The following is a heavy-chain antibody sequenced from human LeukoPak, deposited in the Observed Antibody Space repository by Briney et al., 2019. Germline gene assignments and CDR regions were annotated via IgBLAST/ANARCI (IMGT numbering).Heavy chain of an antibody. CDR1: GFTFSTYS. CDR3: ARGLFYYDSSGIPVAY. V-gene: IGHV3-21*01. D-gene: IGHD3-22*01. CDR2: ISSTGSYI. J-gene: IGHJ4*02. Sequence: GGSLRLSCAASGFTFSTYSVNWVRQAPGKGLEWVSSISSTGSYIYYADSVNGRFTISRDNAKNSLYLQMNSLRAEDTAVYYCARGLFYYDSSGIPVAYWGQGTLVTVSS.